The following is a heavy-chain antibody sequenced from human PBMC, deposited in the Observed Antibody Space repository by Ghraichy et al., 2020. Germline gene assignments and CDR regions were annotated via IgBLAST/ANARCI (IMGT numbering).Heavy chain of an antibody. D-gene: IGHD4-17*01. CDR2: IYTSGST. J-gene: IGHJ3*02. CDR3: ARAEGRYGDFDAFDI. Sequence: SETLSLTCTVSGGSISSGSYYWSWIRQPAGKGLEWIGRIYTSGSTNYNPSLKSRVTISVDTSKNQFSLKLSSVTAADTAVYYCARAEGRYGDFDAFDIWGQGTMVTVSS. V-gene: IGHV4-61*02. CDR1: GGSISSGSYY.